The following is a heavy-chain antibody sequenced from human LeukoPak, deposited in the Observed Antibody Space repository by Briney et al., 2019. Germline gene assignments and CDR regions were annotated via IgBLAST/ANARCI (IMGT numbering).Heavy chain of an antibody. CDR3: ANLLYYYDSTGYAPDY. D-gene: IGHD3-22*01. V-gene: IGHV3-53*05. CDR2: IYNDGGT. Sequence: PGGSLRLSCAASGFTVSSNYMSWVRQGPGKGLEWVALIYNDGGTHYADSVKGRFTISRDNSKNTLYLQMNSLRAEDTAVYYCANLLYYYDSTGYAPDYWGQGTLVTVSS. CDR1: GFTVSSNY. J-gene: IGHJ4*02.